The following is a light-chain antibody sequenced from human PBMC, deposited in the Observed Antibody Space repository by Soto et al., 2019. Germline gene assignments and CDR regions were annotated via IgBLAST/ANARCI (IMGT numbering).Light chain of an antibody. V-gene: IGKV3-20*01. CDR3: QKYKSAPYT. Sequence: IVLTQSPAILALSPGDRATLSCRASQSVSSSYLAWYQHKPGQAPRLLIHGASSRVTGIPDRFSGSGSGTDFTLTISRLEPEDVATYYCQKYKSAPYTFGPGTKVDIK. J-gene: IGKJ3*01. CDR2: GAS. CDR1: QSVSSSY.